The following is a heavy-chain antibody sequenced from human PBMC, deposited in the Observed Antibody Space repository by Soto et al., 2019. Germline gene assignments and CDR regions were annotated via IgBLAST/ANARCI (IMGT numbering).Heavy chain of an antibody. D-gene: IGHD3-16*02. J-gene: IGHJ3*02. CDR3: ARDRKGYYDYIWGSYRPDAFDI. CDR2: ISSSSSYI. Sequence: PVGSLRLSCAASGFTFSSYSMNWVRQAPGEGLEWVASISSSSSYIYYADSVKGRFTISRDNAKNSLYLQMNSLRAEDTAVYYCARDRKGYYDYIWGSYRPDAFDIWGQGTMVTVSS. CDR1: GFTFSSYS. V-gene: IGHV3-21*01.